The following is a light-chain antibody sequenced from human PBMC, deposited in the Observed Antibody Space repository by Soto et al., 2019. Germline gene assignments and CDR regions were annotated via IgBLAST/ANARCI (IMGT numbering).Light chain of an antibody. CDR2: AAS. J-gene: IGKJ1*01. V-gene: IGKV1-39*01. CDR3: QQSYSTTWT. CDR1: QGISTY. Sequence: DIHMTQSPSSLSASVGDRVSITCRASQGISTYLNWYHQKPGKAPKLLIYAASSLQSGVPSRFSGSGSETDFTLTISSLQPEDFATYSCQQSYSTTWTFGQGTKVDI.